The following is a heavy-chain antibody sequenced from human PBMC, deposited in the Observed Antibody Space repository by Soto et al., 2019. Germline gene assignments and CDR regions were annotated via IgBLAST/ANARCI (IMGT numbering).Heavy chain of an antibody. CDR1: GIPVSSNY. CDR2: LHSGGDT. CDR3: ARDGPYYYASRMDV. D-gene: IGHD3-10*01. Sequence: EVQLVESGGGLVQPGGSLRLSCVASGIPVSSNYMTWVRQAPGKGLEWVSVLHSGGDTYYANSVKGRFTISRHDSTNTPFLQMNSLTPEDTAVYYCARDGPYYYASRMDVWGQGTTVTVSS. V-gene: IGHV3-53*04. J-gene: IGHJ6*02.